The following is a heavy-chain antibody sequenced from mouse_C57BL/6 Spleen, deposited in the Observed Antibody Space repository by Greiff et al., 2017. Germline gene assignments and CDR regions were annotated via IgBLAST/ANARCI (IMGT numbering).Heavy chain of an antibody. J-gene: IGHJ4*01. CDR3: ARQIYYDYAMDY. CDR2: IDPNSGGT. D-gene: IGHD2-4*01. Sequence: QVQLQQPGAELVKPGASVKLSCKASGYTFTSYWMHWVKQRPGRGLEWIGRIDPNSGGTTYIEKFKRQATLHVDKPSSTAYRQLSSLTSEDSAVYNCARQIYYDYAMDYWGQGTSVTGAS. CDR1: GYTFTSYW. V-gene: IGHV1-72*01.